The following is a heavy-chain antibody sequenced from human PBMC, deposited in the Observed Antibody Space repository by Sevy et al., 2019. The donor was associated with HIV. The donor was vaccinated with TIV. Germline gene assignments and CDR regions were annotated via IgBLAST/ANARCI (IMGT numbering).Heavy chain of an antibody. CDR2: IKSDGRST. D-gene: IGHD1-26*01. CDR3: ARDRSGSYHVSDNWFDP. CDR1: GFTFSSYW. Sequence: GGSLRLSCAASGFTFSSYWMHWLRQVPGQGLVWVSRIKSDGRSTSYADSVKGRFTISRDNAKNTLYLQMNSLRAEDTAVYYCARDRSGSYHVSDNWFDPWGQGTLVTVSS. V-gene: IGHV3-74*01. J-gene: IGHJ5*02.